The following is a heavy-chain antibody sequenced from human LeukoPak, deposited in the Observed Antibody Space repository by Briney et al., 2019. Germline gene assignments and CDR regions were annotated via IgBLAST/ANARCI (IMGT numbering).Heavy chain of an antibody. CDR1: GFTFSSYA. CDR3: AKLVTHFDY. Sequence: GGSLRLSCAASGFTFSSYAMSWVRQAPGKGLEWVSSISGSGGNTYYADSVKGRFTISRDNSKNTLYMQMNILRAEDTAVYYCAKLVTHFDYWGQGTLVTVSS. D-gene: IGHD4-23*01. CDR2: ISGSGGNT. V-gene: IGHV3-23*01. J-gene: IGHJ4*02.